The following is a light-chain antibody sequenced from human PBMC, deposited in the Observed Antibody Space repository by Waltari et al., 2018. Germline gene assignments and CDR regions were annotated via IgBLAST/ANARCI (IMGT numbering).Light chain of an antibody. CDR1: QSVLYSSNNQNS. V-gene: IGKV4-1*01. CDR3: QQYYSTPWT. J-gene: IGKJ1*01. Sequence: DIVMTQSPDSLAVSLCARATIHCTSSQSVLYSSNNQNSLGWYQQKPGQPPKLLIYWASTRESGVPDRFSGSGSGTDFTLTISSLQAEDVAVYYCQQYYSTPWTFGQGTKVEIK. CDR2: WAS.